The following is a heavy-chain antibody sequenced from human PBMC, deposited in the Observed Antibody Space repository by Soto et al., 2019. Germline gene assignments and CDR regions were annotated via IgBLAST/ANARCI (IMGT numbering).Heavy chain of an antibody. CDR3: ARDIAAARNFDY. J-gene: IGHJ4*02. CDR1: GFTFSSYG. Sequence: GGSLRLSCAASGFTFSSYGMHWVRQAPGKGLEWVAVIWYDGSNKYYADSVKGRFTISRDNSKNTLYPQMNSLRAEDTAVYYCARDIAAARNFDYWGQGTLVTVSS. D-gene: IGHD6-13*01. V-gene: IGHV3-33*01. CDR2: IWYDGSNK.